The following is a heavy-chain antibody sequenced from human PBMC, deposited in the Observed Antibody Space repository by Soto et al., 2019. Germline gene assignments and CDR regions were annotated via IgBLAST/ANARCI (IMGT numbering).Heavy chain of an antibody. Sequence: EVQLLESGGGLVQPGGSLRLSCAASGFTFRSYAMTWVRQAPGKGLEWVSAISGSGENTYNAESVKGRFTISRDNSKNTLYLQMNSLRAADTAIYYCAKGALGDWNPNWFDPWGQGTLVTVSS. J-gene: IGHJ5*02. V-gene: IGHV3-23*01. D-gene: IGHD1-1*01. CDR1: GFTFRSYA. CDR3: AKGALGDWNPNWFDP. CDR2: ISGSGENT.